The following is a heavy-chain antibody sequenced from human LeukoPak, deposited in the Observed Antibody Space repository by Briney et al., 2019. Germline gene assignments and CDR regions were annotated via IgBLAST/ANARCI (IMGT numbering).Heavy chain of an antibody. Sequence: GGSLRLSCTASGFTFGDYAMTWFRQAPGKGLEWVGFIRSKNYGGTTEYAASVEGRFTISRDDSKSIAYLQMNSLKTDDTAVYYCTRAGGPWFDPWGQGTLVTVSS. CDR2: IRSKNYGGTT. V-gene: IGHV3-49*03. D-gene: IGHD3-10*01. J-gene: IGHJ5*02. CDR1: GFTFGDYA. CDR3: TRAGGPWFDP.